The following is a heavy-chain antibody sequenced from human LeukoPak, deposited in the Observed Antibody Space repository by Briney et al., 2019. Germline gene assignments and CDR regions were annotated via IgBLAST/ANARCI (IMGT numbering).Heavy chain of an antibody. D-gene: IGHD5-24*01. CDR1: GFTVSSNY. CDR2: IYSGGST. J-gene: IGHJ4*02. V-gene: IGHV3-53*01. Sequence: GGSLRLSCAASGFTVSSNYMRWVRQAPGKGLEWVSVIYSGGSTYYADSVKGRFTISRDNSKNTLYLQMNSLRAEDMAIYYCAKGISADGYNFERGADYWGQGAQVIVSS. CDR3: AKGISADGYNFERGADY.